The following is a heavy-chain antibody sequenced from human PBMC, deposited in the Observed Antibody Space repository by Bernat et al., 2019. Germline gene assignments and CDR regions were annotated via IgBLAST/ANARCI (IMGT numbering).Heavy chain of an antibody. CDR2: IYASGST. CDR1: GDSINYYY. Sequence: QVQLQESGPGLLKPSETLSLTCTVSGDSINYYYWSWIRQPAGKGLGWIGRIYASGSTNYNPSLKSRVTISLDTSNSQFSLNIWSVTAADTAVYYCARLYSQNWSEYYFDYWGQGILVTVSP. J-gene: IGHJ4*02. CDR3: ARLYSQNWSEYYFDY. D-gene: IGHD1-1*01. V-gene: IGHV4-4*07.